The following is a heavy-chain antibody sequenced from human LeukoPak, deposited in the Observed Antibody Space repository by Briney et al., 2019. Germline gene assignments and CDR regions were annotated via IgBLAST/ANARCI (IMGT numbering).Heavy chain of an antibody. CDR1: GYTLTELS. J-gene: IGHJ4*02. V-gene: IGHV1-24*01. CDR2: FDPEDGET. D-gene: IGHD2-15*01. Sequence: VASVKVSCKVSGYTLTELSMHWVRQAPGKGLEWMGGFDPEDGETIYAQKFQGRVTMTEDTSTDTAYMELSSLRSEGTAVYYCATPRWYLQDPFDYWGQGTLVTVSS. CDR3: ATPRWYLQDPFDY.